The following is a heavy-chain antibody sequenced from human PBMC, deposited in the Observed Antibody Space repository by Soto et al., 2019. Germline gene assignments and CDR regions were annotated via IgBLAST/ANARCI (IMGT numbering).Heavy chain of an antibody. V-gene: IGHV1-69*13. CDR1: GGTFSSYA. CDR3: ARDLGYTGYFAGWFDP. J-gene: IGHJ5*02. CDR2: IIPIFGTA. D-gene: IGHD5-12*01. Sequence: SVKVSCKASGGTFSSYAISWVRQAPGQGREWMGGIIPIFGTANYAQKFQDRVTITADESTSTAYTELSSLRSEDTAVYYCARDLGYTGYFAGWFDPWGRGTRVAV.